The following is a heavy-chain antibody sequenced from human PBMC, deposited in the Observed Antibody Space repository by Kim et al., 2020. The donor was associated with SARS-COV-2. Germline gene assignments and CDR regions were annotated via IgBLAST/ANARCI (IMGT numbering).Heavy chain of an antibody. Sequence: ASVKVSCKASGYTFTSYYMHWVRQAPGQGLEWMGIINPSGGSTSYAQKFQGRVTMTRDTSTSTVYMELSSLRSEDTAVYYCARDLENSWGSYWGGYYYGMDVWGQGTTVTVSS. CDR3: ARDLENSWGSYWGGYYYGMDV. V-gene: IGHV1-46*01. CDR1: GYTFTSYY. J-gene: IGHJ6*02. CDR2: INPSGGST. D-gene: IGHD1-26*01.